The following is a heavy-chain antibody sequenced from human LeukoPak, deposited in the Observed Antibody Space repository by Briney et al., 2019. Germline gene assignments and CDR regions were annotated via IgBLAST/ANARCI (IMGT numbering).Heavy chain of an antibody. CDR2: ISYDGGNK. D-gene: IGHD3-16*01. Sequence: GGSLRLSCAASGFTFSSYGMHWVRQAPGKGLEWVAVISYDGGNKYYADSVKGRFTISRDNSKNTLYLQMNSLRAEDTAVYYCAKDRGSVLTLDYWGQGTLVTVSS. V-gene: IGHV3-30*18. CDR1: GFTFSSYG. J-gene: IGHJ4*02. CDR3: AKDRGSVLTLDY.